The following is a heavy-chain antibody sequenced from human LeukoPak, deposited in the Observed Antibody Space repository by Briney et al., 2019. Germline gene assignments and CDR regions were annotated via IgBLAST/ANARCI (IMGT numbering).Heavy chain of an antibody. CDR1: GFTFSSYS. Sequence: GGSLRLSCAASGFTFSSYSMNWVRQAPGKGREGVSSISSSSSYISYADSVKCRFTISRDNAKTSLYLQMNSLRAEDTAVYYCARDSGIAVAGSLDYWGQGTLVTVSS. J-gene: IGHJ4*02. CDR2: ISSSSSYI. D-gene: IGHD6-19*01. V-gene: IGHV3-21*01. CDR3: ARDSGIAVAGSLDY.